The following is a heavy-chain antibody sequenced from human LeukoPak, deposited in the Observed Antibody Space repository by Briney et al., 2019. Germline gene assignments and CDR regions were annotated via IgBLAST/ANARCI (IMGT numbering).Heavy chain of an antibody. D-gene: IGHD2-2*01. V-gene: IGHV3-7*01. Sequence: GGSLRLSCAASGFTFSSYWMSWVRQAQGKGLEWVANVKQDGSEEVYVDSLKGRFTISRDNAKNSLYLQMNSLRAEDTAVYYCAREFRDIVVVPAAIPRYYYYGMDVWGQGTTVTVSS. CDR3: AREFRDIVVVPAAIPRYYYYGMDV. CDR1: GFTFSSYW. CDR2: VKQDGSEE. J-gene: IGHJ6*02.